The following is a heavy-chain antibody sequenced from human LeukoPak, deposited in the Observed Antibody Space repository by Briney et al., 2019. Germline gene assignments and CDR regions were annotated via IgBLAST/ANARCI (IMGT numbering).Heavy chain of an antibody. D-gene: IGHD3-3*01. J-gene: IGHJ3*02. CDR1: GYTFTSNW. V-gene: IGHV5-51*01. CDR3: ARRPSYDFWSGYYGVDGLDI. Sequence: GESLKISCKGSGYTFTSNWIAWVRQMPGKGLEWMGIIYPGDSDTRYGPSFQGQVTISADKSISTAYLQWNSLRASDTAMYYCARRPSYDFWSGYYGVDGLDIWGQGTMVTVSS. CDR2: IYPGDSDT.